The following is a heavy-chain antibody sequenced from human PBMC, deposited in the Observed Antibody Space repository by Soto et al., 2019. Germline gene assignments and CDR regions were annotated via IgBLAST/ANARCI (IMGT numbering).Heavy chain of an antibody. CDR2: ISAYNGNT. J-gene: IGHJ4*02. CDR1: GYTFTSYS. Sequence: QFQLVQSGAEVKKPGASVKVSIKSSGYTFTSYSISWVRQAPGQGLEWMGWISAYNGNTNYAQMIQGRVTMTTDTSTNTAYMELRSLRSDDTVVYYCARDAPPADYWGQGTLVPVSS. CDR3: ARDAPPADY. V-gene: IGHV1-18*04.